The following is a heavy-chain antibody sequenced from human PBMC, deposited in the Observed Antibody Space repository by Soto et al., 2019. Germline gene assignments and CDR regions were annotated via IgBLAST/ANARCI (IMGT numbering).Heavy chain of an antibody. V-gene: IGHV6-1*01. D-gene: IGHD5-12*01. Sequence: QSPTLSLTCAISGDSVSSNSAAWNWIRQSPSRGLEWLGRTYYRSKWYNDYAVSVKSRITINPDTSKNQFSLQLNSVTPEDTAVYYCARRGYSGYDVAFDYWGQGTLVTVSS. CDR1: GDSVSSNSAA. J-gene: IGHJ4*02. CDR2: TYYRSKWYN. CDR3: ARRGYSGYDVAFDY.